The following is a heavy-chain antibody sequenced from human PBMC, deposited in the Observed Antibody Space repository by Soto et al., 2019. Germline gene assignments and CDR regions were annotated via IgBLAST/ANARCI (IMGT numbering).Heavy chain of an antibody. CDR1: GFTFSSYG. V-gene: IGHV3-33*01. J-gene: IGHJ6*02. CDR2: IWYDGSKK. Sequence: QVQVVESGGGVVQPGRSLRLSCAASGFTFSSYGMHWVRQAPGKGLEWVAMIWYDGSKKYYADSVRGRFTISRDNSKNTLYLQMNSLRAEDTAGYYCARGFTYGMDVWGQGTTVTVS. CDR3: ARGFTYGMDV.